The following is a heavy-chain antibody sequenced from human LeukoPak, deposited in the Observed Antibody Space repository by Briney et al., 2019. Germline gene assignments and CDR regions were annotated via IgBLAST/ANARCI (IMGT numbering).Heavy chain of an antibody. V-gene: IGHV3-21*01. Sequence: PGGSLRLSCAASGFTFSSYSMNRVRRAPGKGPEWVSCITGVSTYVYYADSVKGRFTISRDNAKHSLFLQMHSLSAEDTAVYYCARERYSHTLRTFEIWGQGTMPTVSS. J-gene: IGHJ3*02. CDR3: ARERYSHTLRTFEI. D-gene: IGHD5-18*01. CDR2: ITGVSTYV. CDR1: GFTFSSYS.